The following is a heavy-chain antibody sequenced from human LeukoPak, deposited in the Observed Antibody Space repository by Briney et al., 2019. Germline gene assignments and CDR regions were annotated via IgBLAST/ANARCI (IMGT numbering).Heavy chain of an antibody. CDR3: ARVAGTTVVSQFDY. J-gene: IGHJ4*02. CDR2: MYHSGST. Sequence: SETLSLTCTVSGGSISSGYYWGWIRQPPGKGLEWIGNMYHSGSTYYNPSLKSRVTISVDTSKNQFSLKLSSVTAADTAVYYCARVAGTTVVSQFDYWGQGTLVTVSS. CDR1: GGSISSGYY. V-gene: IGHV4-38-2*02. D-gene: IGHD4-23*01.